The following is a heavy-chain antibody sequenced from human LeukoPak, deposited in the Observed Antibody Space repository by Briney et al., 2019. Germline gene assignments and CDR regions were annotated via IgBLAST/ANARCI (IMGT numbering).Heavy chain of an antibody. D-gene: IGHD6-6*01. CDR3: ARGRKYSSSSKNYYYYYMDV. V-gene: IGHV1-8*01. J-gene: IGHJ6*03. CDR2: MNPNSGNT. CDR1: GYTFTSYD. Sequence: ASVKVSCKASGYTFTSYDINWVRQAPGQGLEWMGWMNPNSGNTGYAQKFQGRVTMTRNTSISTAYMELSSLRSEDTAVYYCARGRKYSSSSKNYYYYYMDVWGKGTTVTVSS.